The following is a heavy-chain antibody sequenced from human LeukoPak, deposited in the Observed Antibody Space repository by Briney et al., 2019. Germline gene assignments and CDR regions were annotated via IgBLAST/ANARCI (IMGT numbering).Heavy chain of an antibody. J-gene: IGHJ3*02. V-gene: IGHV3-20*01. CDR2: INWNGGSK. CDR1: GFTFDDYG. CDR3: ARAQSSGYYLDAFDI. Sequence: GGSLRLSCAASGFTFDDYGMSWVRQAPGKGLEWVSGINWNGGSKGYADSVKGRFTISRDNAKNSLYLQMNSLRAEDTALYHCARAQSSGYYLDAFDIWGQGTMVTVSS. D-gene: IGHD3-22*01.